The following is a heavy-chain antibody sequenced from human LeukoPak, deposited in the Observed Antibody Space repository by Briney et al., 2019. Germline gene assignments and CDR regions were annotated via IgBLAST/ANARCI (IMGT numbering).Heavy chain of an antibody. D-gene: IGHD1-26*01. J-gene: IGHJ4*02. CDR2: IRYDGSNK. CDR1: GFTFSSYG. V-gene: IGHV3-30*02. CDR3: ANGPYSGSYYFDY. Sequence: PGGSLRLSCAASGFTFSSYGMHWVRQAPGKGLEWVAFIRYDGSNKYYADSVKGRFTISRDNSKNTLYLQMNSLRAGDTAVYYCANGPYSGSYYFDYWGQGTLVTVSS.